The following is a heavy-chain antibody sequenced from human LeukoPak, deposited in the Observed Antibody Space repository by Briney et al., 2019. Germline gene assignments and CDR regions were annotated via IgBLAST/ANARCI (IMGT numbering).Heavy chain of an antibody. CDR3: ARGGNGWYFDL. CDR1: GASLRGSY. CDR2: IDHSGST. Sequence: PSETLSLTCAVQGASLRGSYWSWIRQPPGKGLQWIGQIDHSGSTHSIPSLKSRVTISLDTSQSQVSLKVNSVTAADTAVYLCARGGNGWYFDLWGRGTLVTVSS. D-gene: IGHD1-14*01. V-gene: IGHV4-34*01. J-gene: IGHJ2*01.